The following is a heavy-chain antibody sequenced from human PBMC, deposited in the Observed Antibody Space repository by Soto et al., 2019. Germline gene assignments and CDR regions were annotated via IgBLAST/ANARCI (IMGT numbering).Heavy chain of an antibody. CDR1: GFSLSTSGVS. J-gene: IGHJ6*03. V-gene: IGHV2-5*02. CDR3: AHSPGWPYYMDV. D-gene: IGHD2-15*01. CDR2: IYWDNDK. Sequence: SGPTLVKPTQTLTLTCTFSGFSLSTSGVSVGWLRQPPGKALEWLALIYWDNDKRYSPSLMSRLTITKDTSKNQVVLTMTSLDPVDTATYYCAHSPGWPYYMDVWGKGTTVTVSS.